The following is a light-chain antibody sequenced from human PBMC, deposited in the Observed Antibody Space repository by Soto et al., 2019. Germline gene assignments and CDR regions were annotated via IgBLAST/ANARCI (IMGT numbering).Light chain of an antibody. CDR1: SNDVGAYNY. V-gene: IGLV2-14*03. J-gene: IGLJ1*01. Sequence: QSVLTQPASVSGSPGQSITVSCTGTSNDVGAYNYVSWYQQHPGTAPKRMIYDVSNRPSGVSNRFSGSKSGNTASLTISGLQAEDEADYYCTSYTSSRTYVFGTGTKLTVL. CDR3: TSYTSSRTYV. CDR2: DVS.